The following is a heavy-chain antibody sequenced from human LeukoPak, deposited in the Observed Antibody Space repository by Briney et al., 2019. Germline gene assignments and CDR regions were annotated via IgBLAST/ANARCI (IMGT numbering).Heavy chain of an antibody. CDR1: GFTLTSYV. Sequence: GGSLRLSCAASGFTLTSYVMSWVRQAPGKGLEWVSSIGGGGDYTYYSDSVKGRFTMSRDNSENRVYLEMKSLRAEDTAVYYCARRTASDFWGQGTLVTVSS. D-gene: IGHD2-21*02. CDR2: IGGGGDYT. V-gene: IGHV3-23*01. CDR3: ARRTASDF. J-gene: IGHJ4*02.